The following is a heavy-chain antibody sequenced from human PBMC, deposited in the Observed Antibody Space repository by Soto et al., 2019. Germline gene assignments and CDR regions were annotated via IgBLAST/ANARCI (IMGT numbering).Heavy chain of an antibody. V-gene: IGHV1-69*13. CDR1: GGTFSSYA. J-gene: IGHJ6*02. Sequence: ASVKGSCKASGGTFSSYAISWVRQAPGQGLEWMGGIIPIFGTANYAQKFQGRVTITADESTSTAYMELSSLRSEDTAVYYCARAVLYSSSPELDYYYYGMDVWGQGTTVTVSS. D-gene: IGHD6-6*01. CDR2: IIPIFGTA. CDR3: ARAVLYSSSPELDYYYYGMDV.